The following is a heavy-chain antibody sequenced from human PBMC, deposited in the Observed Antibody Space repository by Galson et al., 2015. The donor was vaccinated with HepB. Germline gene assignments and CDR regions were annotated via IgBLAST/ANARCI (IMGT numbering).Heavy chain of an antibody. D-gene: IGHD3-22*01. CDR3: AKIMKAARITMIVVDRGYFDY. Sequence: SLRLSCAASGFTFSSYAMSWVRQAPGKGLEWVSAISGSGGSTYYADSVKGRFTISRDNSKNTLYLQMNSLRAEDTAVYYCAKIMKAARITMIVVDRGYFDYWGQGTLVTVSS. CDR1: GFTFSSYA. CDR2: ISGSGGST. V-gene: IGHV3-23*01. J-gene: IGHJ4*02.